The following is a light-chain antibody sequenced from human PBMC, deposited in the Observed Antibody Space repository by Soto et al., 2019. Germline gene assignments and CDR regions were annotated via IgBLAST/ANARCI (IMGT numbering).Light chain of an antibody. J-gene: IGLJ1*01. CDR3: AAWDDSLTVYV. CDR2: RNN. CDR1: SSNIGRNT. Sequence: QSVLTQAPSASETPGQRVTISCSGGSSNIGRNTVNWYQQLPGTAPKLLIYRNNRRPSGVPDRFSGSKSGTSASLAISGLQSEDEAYYYCAAWDDSLTVYVFGTGTKVTDL. V-gene: IGLV1-44*01.